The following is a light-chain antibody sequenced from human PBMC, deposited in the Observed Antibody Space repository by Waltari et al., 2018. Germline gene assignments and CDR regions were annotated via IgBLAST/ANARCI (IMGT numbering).Light chain of an antibody. CDR3: FLYYSGVVV. CDR1: TGAVTLRHY. CDR2: ETS. Sequence: QAVVTQEPSLTVSPGGTVTLTCGSSTGAVTLRHYTYWFQQKPGQPPRTLIYETSKKHSWTPARFSGSLLGGKAALTLSGAQPEDEAGYYCFLYYSGVVVFGGGTKLTVL. V-gene: IGLV7-46*01. J-gene: IGLJ2*01.